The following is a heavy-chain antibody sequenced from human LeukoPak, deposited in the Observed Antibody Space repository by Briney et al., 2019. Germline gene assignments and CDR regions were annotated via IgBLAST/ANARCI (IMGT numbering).Heavy chain of an antibody. D-gene: IGHD6-19*01. J-gene: IGHJ4*02. Sequence: PGGSLRLSCAASGFTFSDYYMSWIRQAPGKGLEWVSVIYSGGSTYYADSVKGRFTISRDDSKNTLYLQMNSLRAEDTAVYYCARDSGYSSVDGYWGQGTLVTVSS. V-gene: IGHV3-66*01. CDR1: GFTFSDYY. CDR2: IYSGGST. CDR3: ARDSGYSSVDGY.